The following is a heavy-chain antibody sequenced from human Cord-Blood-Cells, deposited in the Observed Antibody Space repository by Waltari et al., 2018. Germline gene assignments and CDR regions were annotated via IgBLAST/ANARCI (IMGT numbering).Heavy chain of an antibody. J-gene: IGHJ4*02. CDR1: GGSISSSSYY. V-gene: IGHV4-39*07. D-gene: IGHD3-22*01. CDR2: IYYSGPN. CDR3: ARFDSSGYYFDY. Sequence: QLQLQESGPGLVKPSETLSLTCTVSGGSISSSSYYWGWIRQPPGKGLGGIGGIYYSGPNYYNPSHKSRVTISVDTSKNQFSLKLSSVTAADTAVYYCARFDSSGYYFDYWGQGTLVTVSS.